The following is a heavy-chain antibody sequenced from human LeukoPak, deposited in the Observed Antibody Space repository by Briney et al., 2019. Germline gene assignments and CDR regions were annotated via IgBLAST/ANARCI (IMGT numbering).Heavy chain of an antibody. D-gene: IGHD5-18*01. Sequence: ASETLTLTCTVSGGSISSTTYYWDCHRQPPGQGLVSIRTIYYSGSNYYNPSVKSGVTISVDTSKNEFSLNLSSVTAADTAVYSCARLGAWIQLSQGYLDLWGRGTLVTVSS. V-gene: IGHV4-39*01. CDR1: GGSISSTTYY. CDR3: ARLGAWIQLSQGYLDL. J-gene: IGHJ2*01. CDR2: IYYSGSN.